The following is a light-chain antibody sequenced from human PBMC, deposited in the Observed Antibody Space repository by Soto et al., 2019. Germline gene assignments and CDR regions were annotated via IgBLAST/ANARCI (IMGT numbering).Light chain of an antibody. J-gene: IGLJ1*01. CDR1: SSDVGAYNY. V-gene: IGLV2-8*01. CDR2: EVS. CDR3: TSYAGTYSFFYV. Sequence: SALTQPPSAPESPGQSVTISCTGTSSDVGAYNYVSWYQQLPGKAPKLIIYEVSKRPSGFPDRFSGSKSGNTASLTVSGLQAEDEPDYYCTSYAGTYSFFYVFGTSTKVTVL.